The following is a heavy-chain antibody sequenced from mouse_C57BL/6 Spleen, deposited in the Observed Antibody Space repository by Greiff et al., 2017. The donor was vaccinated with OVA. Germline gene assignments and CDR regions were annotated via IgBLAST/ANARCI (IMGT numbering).Heavy chain of an antibody. CDR3: ARGGNYGSSSAWLAY. CDR2: IYPGDGDT. CDR1: GYAFSSSW. Sequence: QVQLQQSGAELVKPGASVKISCKASGYAFSSSWMNWVKQRPGTGLAGIGQIYPGDGDTHYNGKFKGKATLTADKSSSTAYMQLSSLTSEDAAVYCCARGGNYGSSSAWLAYWGQGTLVTVSA. J-gene: IGHJ3*01. V-gene: IGHV1-80*01. D-gene: IGHD1-1*01.